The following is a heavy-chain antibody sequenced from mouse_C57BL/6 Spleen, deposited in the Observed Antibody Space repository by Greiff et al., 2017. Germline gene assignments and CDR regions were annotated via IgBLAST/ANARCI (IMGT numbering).Heavy chain of an antibody. V-gene: IGHV1-26*01. CDR1: GYTFTDYY. Sequence: EVQLQQSGPELVKPGASVKISCKASGYTFTDYYMNWVKQSHGKSLEWIGDINPNNGGTSYNQKFKGKATLTVDKSSSTAYMELRSLTSEDSAVYYCARSGYYGSSEWGFAYWGQGTLVTVSA. CDR3: ARSGYYGSSEWGFAY. CDR2: INPNNGGT. J-gene: IGHJ3*01. D-gene: IGHD1-1*01.